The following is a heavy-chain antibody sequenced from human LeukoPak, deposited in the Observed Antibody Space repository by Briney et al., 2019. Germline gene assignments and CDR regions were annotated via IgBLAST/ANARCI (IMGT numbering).Heavy chain of an antibody. CDR3: ARDSGFSGTQRGEY. V-gene: IGHV3-30*04. D-gene: IGHD6-6*01. J-gene: IGHJ4*02. Sequence: PGRSLRLSCAASGFTFSNYAIHWVRQAPGKGLEWVAVISYDGSNQYYADSVKGRFTISRDNSKNTLYLQMNSLRAEDTAVYYCARDSGFSGTQRGEYWGQGTLVTDSS. CDR2: ISYDGSNQ. CDR1: GFTFSNYA.